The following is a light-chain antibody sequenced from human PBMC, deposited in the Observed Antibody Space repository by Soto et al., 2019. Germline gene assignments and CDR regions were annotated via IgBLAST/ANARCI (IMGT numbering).Light chain of an antibody. Sequence: EIVMTQSPATLSVSPGERATLSCRASQSISSKVGWYQQKPGQAPRLLIYGASTMATGVPPRFSGSGSGTELTLTISSLQYEDFAVYYCQQYNIWSSITFGQGTRLEIK. J-gene: IGKJ5*01. CDR1: QSISSK. CDR2: GAS. V-gene: IGKV3-15*01. CDR3: QQYNIWSSIT.